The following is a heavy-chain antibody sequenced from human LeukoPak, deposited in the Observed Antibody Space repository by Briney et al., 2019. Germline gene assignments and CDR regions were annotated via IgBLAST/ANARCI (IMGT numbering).Heavy chain of an antibody. J-gene: IGHJ3*01. Sequence: ASVKVSCKASGYTFTGYYMHWVRQAPGQRLEWMGWINPNSGGTNYAQKFQGRVTITRDTSISTAYMELSRLRSDDTAVYYCARAGRGTRFGEFGGQETRVTVSS. D-gene: IGHD3-10*01. CDR3: ARAGRGTRFGEF. V-gene: IGHV1-2*02. CDR2: INPNSGGT. CDR1: GYTFTGYY.